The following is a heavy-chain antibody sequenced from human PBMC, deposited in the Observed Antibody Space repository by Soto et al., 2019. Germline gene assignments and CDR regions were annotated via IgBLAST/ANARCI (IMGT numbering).Heavy chain of an antibody. D-gene: IGHD2-2*01. CDR3: ASGHDACKVRY. V-gene: IGHV4-31*01. CDR1: GGSISSGGTGSY. J-gene: IGHJ4*02. CDR2: NYYTGNT. Sequence: QVQLQESGPGLVKPSQTLSLPCTVSGGSISSGGTGSYWTWIRQLPGKGLEWIGYNYYTGNTYYNPSLKSLATISIDTSENQFSLTLTSVTAADTAVYFGASGHDACKVRYWGQGTVVTVSS.